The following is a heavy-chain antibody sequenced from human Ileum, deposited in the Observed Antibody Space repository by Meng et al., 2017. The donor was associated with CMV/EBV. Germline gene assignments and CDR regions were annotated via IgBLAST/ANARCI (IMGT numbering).Heavy chain of an antibody. Sequence: GESLKISCAASGFSFSNYAMNWVRQAPGKGLEWVSTISAGGDIAYYADSMKGRFTISRDNDKNSLYLQMNSLRAEDTAFYHCAKAIDSYLLRGFDVWGQGTMVTVSS. CDR3: AKAIDSYLLRGFDV. CDR1: GFSFSNYA. J-gene: IGHJ3*01. CDR2: ISAGGDIA. V-gene: IGHV3-23*01. D-gene: IGHD3-10*01.